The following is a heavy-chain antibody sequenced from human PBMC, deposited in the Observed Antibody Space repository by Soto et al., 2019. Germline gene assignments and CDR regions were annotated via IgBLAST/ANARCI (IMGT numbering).Heavy chain of an antibody. CDR1: GFSLTTSGAG. CDR3: AHRYGGNYSRWYFDF. J-gene: IGHJ4*02. D-gene: IGHD4-17*01. CDR2: VSWKDDK. Sequence: QITLEESGHTLVKPTQTLTLTCSFSGFSLTTSGAGVGWLRQSPGKALEWLALVSWKDDKRYNPGLESRLTITKDTSKNQVVLTMTNMDPVDTGTYYCAHRYGGNYSRWYFDFWGQGTLVTVSS. V-gene: IGHV2-5*01.